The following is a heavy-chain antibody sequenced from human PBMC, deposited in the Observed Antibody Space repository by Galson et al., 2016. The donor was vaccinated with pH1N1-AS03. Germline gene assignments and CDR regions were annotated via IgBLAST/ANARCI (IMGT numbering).Heavy chain of an antibody. J-gene: IGHJ3*02. Sequence: SLRLSCAASGFSFRSYGMYWVRQAPGKGLEWVTIISHDGSNKYYADFVKGRFTISRDNSKNTLYLQMNSLRAEDTAVYYCTRAAVGGPFDAFDIWGQGTMVTVSS. V-gene: IGHV3-30*19. CDR2: ISHDGSNK. CDR3: TRAAVGGPFDAFDI. D-gene: IGHD2-15*01. CDR1: GFSFRSYG.